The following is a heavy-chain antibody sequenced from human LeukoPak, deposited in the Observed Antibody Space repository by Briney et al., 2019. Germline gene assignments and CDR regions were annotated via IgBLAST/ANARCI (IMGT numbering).Heavy chain of an antibody. J-gene: IGHJ4*02. V-gene: IGHV3-30*04. CDR3: AKDHTYYYGSGSPFDY. Sequence: GGSLRLSCAASGFSFSGYAIHWVRQAPGKGLEWVASISYNGRNKYYAGSVKGRFTISRDNSKNTLYLQMNSLRAEDTAVYYCAKDHTYYYGSGSPFDYWGQGTLVTVSS. D-gene: IGHD3-10*01. CDR1: GFSFSGYA. CDR2: ISYNGRNK.